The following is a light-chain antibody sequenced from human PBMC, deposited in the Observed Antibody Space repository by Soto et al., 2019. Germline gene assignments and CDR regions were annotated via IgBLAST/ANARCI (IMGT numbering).Light chain of an antibody. CDR1: QRIRSY. V-gene: IGKV1-39*01. CDR2: AAS. CDR3: QLSYSTPPT. Sequence: DIQMTQPPSSLSASVGDRVTITCRASQRIRSYLNWYQQKPGKAPKLLIYAASSLPSGVPSRLSGSGSRTDFTLTISSLQSEDFETYYCQLSYSTPPTFGQGTKVDIK. J-gene: IGKJ1*01.